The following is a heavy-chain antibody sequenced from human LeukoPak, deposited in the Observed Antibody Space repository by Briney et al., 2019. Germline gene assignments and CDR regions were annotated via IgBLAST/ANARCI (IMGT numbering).Heavy chain of an antibody. CDR2: ISGSGGST. J-gene: IGHJ6*02. CDR1: GFTFSSYA. V-gene: IGHV3-23*01. D-gene: IGHD3-3*01. Sequence: SGGSLRLSCAASGFTFSSYAMGWVRQAPGKGLEWVSAISGSGGSTYYADSVKGRFTISRDNSKNTLYLQMNSLRAEDTAVYYCAKDNYDFWSGYGSYYYGMDVWGQGTTVTVSS. CDR3: AKDNYDFWSGYGSYYYGMDV.